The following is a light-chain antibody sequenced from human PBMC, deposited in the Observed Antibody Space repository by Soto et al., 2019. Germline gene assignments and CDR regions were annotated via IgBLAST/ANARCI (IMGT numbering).Light chain of an antibody. CDR1: SSDIGGYDH. CDR3: SSFAGPVWV. CDR2: EVT. J-gene: IGLJ3*02. V-gene: IGLV2-8*01. Sequence: QSALTQTPSASGSPGQSVTISCTGTSSDIGGYDHVSWYQQHPGKAPKVMIYEVTKRPSGVPDRFSGSKAVNTASLTVFGLQAEDEADYYCSSFAGPVWVFGGGTKLTVL.